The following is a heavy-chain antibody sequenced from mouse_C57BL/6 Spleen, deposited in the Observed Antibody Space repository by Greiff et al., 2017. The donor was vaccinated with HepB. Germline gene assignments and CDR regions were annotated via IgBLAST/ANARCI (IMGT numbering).Heavy chain of an antibody. CDR1: GYTFTDYY. D-gene: IGHD2-4*01. Sequence: EVQLQQSGPELVKPGASVKISCKASGYTFTDYYMNWVKQSHGKSLEWIGDINPNNGGTSYNQKFKGKATLTVDKSSSTAYMELRSLPSEDSAVYYWARLGDYDNYFDYWGQGTTLTVSS. CDR2: INPNNGGT. J-gene: IGHJ2*01. CDR3: ARLGDYDNYFDY. V-gene: IGHV1-26*01.